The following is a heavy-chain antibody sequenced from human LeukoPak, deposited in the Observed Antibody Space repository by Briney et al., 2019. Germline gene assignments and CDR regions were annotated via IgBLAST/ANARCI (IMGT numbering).Heavy chain of an antibody. D-gene: IGHD2-8*01. CDR2: INPNSGGT. V-gene: IGHV1-2*06. CDR3: AGDPEYCTNGVCYIEGY. CDR1: GYTFTRYY. J-gene: IGHJ4*02. Sequence: ASVKVSFKASGYTFTRYYMHWVRQAPGQGLEWMGRINPNSGGTNYAQKFQGRVTMTRDTSISTAYMELSRLRSDDTAVYYCAGDPEYCTNGVCYIEGYWGQGTLVTVSS.